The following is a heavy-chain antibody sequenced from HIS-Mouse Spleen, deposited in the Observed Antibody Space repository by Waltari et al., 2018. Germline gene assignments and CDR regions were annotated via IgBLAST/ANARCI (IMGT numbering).Heavy chain of an antibody. D-gene: IGHD2-8*01. J-gene: IGHJ6*02. Sequence: QVQLVQSGAEVKKPGSSVKVSCKASGGTFSSYAISWVRQAPGQGLEWMGGIIPILGKANYAQKCQGRVTITADESTSTAYMELSSLRSEDTAVYYCARDVGYCTNGVCYNHYGMDVWGQGTTVTVSS. CDR2: IIPILGKA. CDR3: ARDVGYCTNGVCYNHYGMDV. CDR1: GGTFSSYA. V-gene: IGHV1-69*01.